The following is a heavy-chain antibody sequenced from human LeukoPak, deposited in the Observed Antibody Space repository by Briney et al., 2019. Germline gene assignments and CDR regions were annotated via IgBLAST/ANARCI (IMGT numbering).Heavy chain of an antibody. D-gene: IGHD2-2*01. Sequence: GSLRLSCAASGFTFSSYSMNWVRQAPGKGLEWVSSISSSSSYIYYADSVKGRFTISRDNAKNSLYLQMNSLRAEDTAVYYCARAREYCSSTSCSAGVYYFDYWGQGTLVTVSS. CDR2: ISSSSSYI. CDR1: GFTFSSYS. V-gene: IGHV3-21*01. J-gene: IGHJ4*02. CDR3: ARAREYCSSTSCSAGVYYFDY.